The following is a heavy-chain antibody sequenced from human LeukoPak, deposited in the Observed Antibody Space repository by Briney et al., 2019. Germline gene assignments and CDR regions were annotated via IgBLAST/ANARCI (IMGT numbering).Heavy chain of an antibody. J-gene: IGHJ3*01. CDR2: ISGSGTI. CDR1: GFTFSDYS. D-gene: IGHD2/OR15-2a*01. Sequence: GGSLRLSCAASGFTFSDYSMNWVRQAPGKGLEWISYISGSGTIYYADSVKGRFTISRDNAQRLVYLQMNSLRAEDTAVYYCTNFKPPAPDALDVWGQGTLITVSS. V-gene: IGHV3-48*01. CDR3: TNFKPPAPDALDV.